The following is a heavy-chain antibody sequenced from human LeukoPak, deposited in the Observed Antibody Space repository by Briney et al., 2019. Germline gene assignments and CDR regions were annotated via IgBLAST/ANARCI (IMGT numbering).Heavy chain of an antibody. V-gene: IGHV6-1*01. CDR2: TYYRSKWYN. J-gene: IGHJ4*02. D-gene: IGHD3-9*01. CDR3: AGGTGTFDY. CDR1: GDSFSSNSDA. Sequence: SQTLSLTCALSGDSFSSNSDAWNWIRQSPSRGLEWLGRTYYRSKWYNDYAVSVKSRITINPDTSKNQFSLQLNSVTPEDTAVYYCAGGTGTFDYWGQGTLVTVSS.